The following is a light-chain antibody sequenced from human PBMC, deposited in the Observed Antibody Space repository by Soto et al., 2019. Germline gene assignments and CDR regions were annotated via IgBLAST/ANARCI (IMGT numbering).Light chain of an antibody. Sequence: QSALTQPASVSGSPGQSITVSCTGTSSDVGGYNSVSWYQQHPGKTPKLMIFEVNNRPSGVYNRFSGSKSGNTASLTISGLQADDEADYYCSSYTNSNTYVFGTGTKLTVL. V-gene: IGLV2-14*01. J-gene: IGLJ1*01. CDR2: EVN. CDR1: SSDVGGYNS. CDR3: SSYTNSNTYV.